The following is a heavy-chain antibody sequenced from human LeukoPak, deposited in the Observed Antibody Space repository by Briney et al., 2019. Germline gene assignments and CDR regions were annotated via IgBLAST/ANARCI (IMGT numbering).Heavy chain of an antibody. V-gene: IGHV3-74*01. CDR2: INSDGSST. J-gene: IGHJ4*02. CDR3: ARSAGYPPIFSTRLDY. CDR1: GFTFSSYW. Sequence: GGSLRLSCAASGFTFSSYWMHWVRQAPGKGLVWVSRINSDGSSTSYADSVKGRFTISRDNAKNTLYLQMNSLRAEDTAVYYCARSAGYPPIFSTRLDYWGQGTLVTVSS. D-gene: IGHD3-9*01.